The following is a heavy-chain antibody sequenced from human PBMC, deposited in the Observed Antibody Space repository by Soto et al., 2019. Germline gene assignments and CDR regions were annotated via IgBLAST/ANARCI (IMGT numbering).Heavy chain of an antibody. CDR1: GGTFSSYT. Sequence: QVQLVQSGAEVKKPGSSVKVSCKASGGTFSSYTISWVRQAPGQGLEWMGRIIPILGIANYAQKFQGRVTITADKSTSTAYMELSSLRSKDTAVYYCARDRDYGDYVISYWGQGTLVTVSS. D-gene: IGHD4-17*01. J-gene: IGHJ4*02. CDR3: ARDRDYGDYVISY. V-gene: IGHV1-69*08. CDR2: IIPILGIA.